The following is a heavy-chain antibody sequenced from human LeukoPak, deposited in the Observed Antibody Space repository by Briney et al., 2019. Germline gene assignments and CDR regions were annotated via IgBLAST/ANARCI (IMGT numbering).Heavy chain of an antibody. CDR3: APGRGSSGWYGRY. CDR1: GFTFSSYG. V-gene: IGHV3-30*02. CDR2: IRYDGSNK. J-gene: IGHJ4*02. D-gene: IGHD6-19*01. Sequence: GGSLRLSCAASGFTFSSYGMHWVRQAPGKGLEGVAFIRYDGSNKYYADSVKGRFTISRDNSKNTLYLQMNSLRAEDTAVYYCAPGRGSSGWYGRYWGQGTLVTVSS.